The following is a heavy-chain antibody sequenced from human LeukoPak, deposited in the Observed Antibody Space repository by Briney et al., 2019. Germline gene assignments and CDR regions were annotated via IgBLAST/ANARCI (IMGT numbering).Heavy chain of an antibody. CDR3: VRDRGVVLVAYNWFDP. Sequence: GGSLRLPCVASGFTLSSNWMHWVRQAPGKGPVWVSRINPDGSDTSYADSVKGRFTISRDNAKNTLYLQMNNLRAEDTAVYYCVRDRGVVLVAYNWFDPWGQGTRVTVSS. V-gene: IGHV3-74*01. CDR2: INPDGSDT. D-gene: IGHD2-15*01. CDR1: GFTLSSNW. J-gene: IGHJ5*02.